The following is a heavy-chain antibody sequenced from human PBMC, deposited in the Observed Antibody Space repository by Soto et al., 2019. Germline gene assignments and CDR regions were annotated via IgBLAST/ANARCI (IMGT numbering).Heavy chain of an antibody. Sequence: SETLSLTCTVSGGSISKYYWAWIRQPPGKGLEWIGYIYYSGSTYYNPSLKSRVTISVDTSKNQFSLKLSSVTAADTAVYYCARGEYYYDSSGSPHANWFDPWGQGTLVTVSS. V-gene: IGHV4-30-4*08. J-gene: IGHJ5*02. CDR2: IYYSGST. CDR3: ARGEYYYDSSGSPHANWFDP. D-gene: IGHD3-22*01. CDR1: GGSISKYY.